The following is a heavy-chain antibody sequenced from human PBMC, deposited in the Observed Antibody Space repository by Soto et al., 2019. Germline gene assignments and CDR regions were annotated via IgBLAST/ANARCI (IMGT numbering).Heavy chain of an antibody. Sequence: QVQLVQSGAEVKKPGSSVKVSCKASGGTFSSYAISWVRQAPGQGLEWMGGIIPIFGTANYAQKFQGRVTITADESKSTGYRELSRLRSEDTAVYYCARDGVLVGVVISYYYGMDVWGQGTTVTVSS. J-gene: IGHJ6*02. CDR3: ARDGVLVGVVISYYYGMDV. CDR2: IIPIFGTA. V-gene: IGHV1-69*12. CDR1: GGTFSSYA. D-gene: IGHD3-3*01.